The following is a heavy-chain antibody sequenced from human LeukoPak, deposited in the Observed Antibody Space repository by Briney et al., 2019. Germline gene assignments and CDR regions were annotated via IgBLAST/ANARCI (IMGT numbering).Heavy chain of an antibody. CDR1: GYTFTSYD. V-gene: IGHV1-8*01. D-gene: IGHD2-2*01. Sequence: ASVKVSCKASGYTFTSYDIYWVRQATGQGLEWMGWMNPYSGNAGYAQKFQGRVTMTRNTSISTAYMELSSLRSEDTAVYYCARGHRYCSSTSCDYFFDYWGQGTLVTVSS. CDR3: ARGHRYCSSTSCDYFFDY. CDR2: MNPYSGNA. J-gene: IGHJ4*02.